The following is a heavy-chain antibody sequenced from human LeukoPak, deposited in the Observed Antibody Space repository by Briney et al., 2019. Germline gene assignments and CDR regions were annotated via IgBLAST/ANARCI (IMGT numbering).Heavy chain of an antibody. D-gene: IGHD5-24*01. CDR2: IGRSGGTI. V-gene: IGHV3-48*01. J-gene: IGHJ4*02. Sequence: PGGSLRLSCAASGFRFSDYSMNWVRQAPGKGLQWVSYIGRSGGTIFYDDSVKGRFTISRDNAKNSLYLQMNSLRAEDTAVYYCARDTGYNTFDYWGQGTLVTVSS. CDR3: ARDTGYNTFDY. CDR1: GFRFSDYS.